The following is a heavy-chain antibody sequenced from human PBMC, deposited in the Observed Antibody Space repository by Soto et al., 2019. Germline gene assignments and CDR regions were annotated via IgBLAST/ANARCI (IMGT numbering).Heavy chain of an antibody. Sequence: QVQLVQSGAEVKKPGSSVKVSCKASGGTFSSYAISWVRQAPGQGLEWMGGIIPSFGTANYAQKFQGRVTITADESTSTAYMKLSSLRSEDTAVYYCARSAVTTRFDYWGQGTLVTVSS. D-gene: IGHD4-17*01. CDR2: IIPSFGTA. CDR3: ARSAVTTRFDY. V-gene: IGHV1-69*01. J-gene: IGHJ4*02. CDR1: GGTFSSYA.